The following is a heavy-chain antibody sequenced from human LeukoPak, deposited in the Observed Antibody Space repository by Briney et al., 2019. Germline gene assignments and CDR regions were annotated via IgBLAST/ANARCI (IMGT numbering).Heavy chain of an antibody. V-gene: IGHV3-30-3*01. J-gene: IGHJ4*02. CDR1: GFTFSDYA. CDR2: ISYDGSNK. D-gene: IGHD6-19*01. CDR3: ARGVRGWLDY. Sequence: GRSLRLSCTASGFTFSDYAMHWVRQAPGKGLEWVAAISYDGSNKYYADSVRGRFTISRDNSKSTLYLQMNSLRAEDTAVYYCARGVRGWLDYWGQGTLVTVSS.